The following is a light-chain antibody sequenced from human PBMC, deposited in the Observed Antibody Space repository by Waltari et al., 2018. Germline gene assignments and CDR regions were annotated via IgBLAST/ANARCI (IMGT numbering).Light chain of an antibody. CDR2: DTS. CDR3: QQAYSTPPWT. J-gene: IGKJ1*01. V-gene: IGKV1D-12*01. CDR1: QDISRY. Sequence: DIQMTQSPSSVSASLGDRVTITCRASQDISRYLAWYQQTPGRSPKLLIFDTSSLQSGVPSRFSGSGSGTDFTLTISSLQPEDFATYYCQQAYSTPPWTFGQGTKVEIK.